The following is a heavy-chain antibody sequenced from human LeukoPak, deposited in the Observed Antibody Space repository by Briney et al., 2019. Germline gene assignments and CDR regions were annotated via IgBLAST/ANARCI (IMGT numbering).Heavy chain of an antibody. V-gene: IGHV4-59*01. Sequence: PSETLSLTCTVSGGSISSYYWSWIRQPPGKGLEWIGYIYYSGSTNYNPSLKSRVTISVDTSKNQFSLKLSSVTAANTAVYYCARETGPNYFDYWGQGTLVTVSS. D-gene: IGHD3-10*01. CDR3: ARETGPNYFDY. J-gene: IGHJ4*02. CDR2: IYYSGST. CDR1: GGSISSYY.